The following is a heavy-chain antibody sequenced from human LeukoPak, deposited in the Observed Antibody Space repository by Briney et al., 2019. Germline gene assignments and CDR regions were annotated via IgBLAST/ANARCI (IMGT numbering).Heavy chain of an antibody. V-gene: IGHV3-20*04. CDR1: GFTFDDYG. J-gene: IGHJ4*02. Sequence: GGSLRLSCAASGFTFDDYGMSWVRHAPGKGLEWVSGINWNGGSTGYADSVKGRFTISRDNSKNTLYLQMNSLRAEDTAVYYCAKRGGEFDYWGQGTLVTVSS. CDR3: AKRGGEFDY. CDR2: INWNGGST. D-gene: IGHD3-16*01.